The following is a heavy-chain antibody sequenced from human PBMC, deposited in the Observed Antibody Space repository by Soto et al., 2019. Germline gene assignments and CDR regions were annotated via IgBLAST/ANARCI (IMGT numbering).Heavy chain of an antibody. CDR1: GFMFDSYG. CDR2: ILYDGIEK. Sequence: QVQLVESGGGVVQPGRSLRLSCVASGFMFDSYGMHWVRQAPGKGLEWVAIILYDGIEKYHADSLKGRFTISRDNSKNTLYLQMNSLRAEDTALYYCAREPGRIAVAGFDYWGQGTLVTVSS. J-gene: IGHJ4*02. CDR3: AREPGRIAVAGFDY. V-gene: IGHV3-33*01. D-gene: IGHD6-19*01.